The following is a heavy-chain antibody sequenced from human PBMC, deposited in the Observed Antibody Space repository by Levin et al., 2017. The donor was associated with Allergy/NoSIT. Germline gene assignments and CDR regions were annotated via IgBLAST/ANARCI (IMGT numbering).Heavy chain of an antibody. CDR2: ISYDGSNK. J-gene: IGHJ4*02. CDR1: GFTFSSYA. Sequence: LSLTCAASGFTFSSYAMHWVRQAPGKGLEWVAVISYDGSNKYYADSVKGRFTISRDNSKNTLYLQMNSLRAEDTAVYYCARDRRIWVDTAMVLPDYWGQGTLVTVS. D-gene: IGHD5-18*01. CDR3: ARDRRIWVDTAMVLPDY. V-gene: IGHV3-30-3*01.